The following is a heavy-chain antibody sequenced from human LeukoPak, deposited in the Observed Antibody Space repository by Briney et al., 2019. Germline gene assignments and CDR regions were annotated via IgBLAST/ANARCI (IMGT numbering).Heavy chain of an antibody. CDR2: IYYSGST. D-gene: IGHD2-2*01. V-gene: IGHV4-59*01. Sequence: SETLSLTCTVSGGSINNYCRSWIRQPPGKGLEWIGYIYYSGSTSYNPSLKSRVTISVDTSKNQISLKVRSVTAADTAVYYCARTTEDCSSTSCYQYWFDPWGQGTLVTVSS. CDR1: GGSINNYC. CDR3: ARTTEDCSSTSCYQYWFDP. J-gene: IGHJ5*02.